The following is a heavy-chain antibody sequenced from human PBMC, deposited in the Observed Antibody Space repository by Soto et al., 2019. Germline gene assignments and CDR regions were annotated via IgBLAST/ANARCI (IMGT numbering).Heavy chain of an antibody. CDR3: SRSPEVGVRGAY. D-gene: IGHD3-16*01. V-gene: IGHV3-21*01. CDR1: GFPFSAYN. J-gene: IGHJ4*02. Sequence: EVQLVESGGGLVKPGGSLRLSCTGSGFPFSAYNINWVRQAPGKGLEWVSSITVGSSHIYQPNSMKGRFTISRDDAKNSVCLQIDSLRDEDTALYYCSRSPEVGVRGAYWGQGTLVTVSS. CDR2: ITVGSSHI.